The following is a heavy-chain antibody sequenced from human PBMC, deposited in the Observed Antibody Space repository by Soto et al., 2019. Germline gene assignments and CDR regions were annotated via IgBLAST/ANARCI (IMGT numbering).Heavy chain of an antibody. D-gene: IGHD3-9*01. V-gene: IGHV3-23*01. CDR2: ISGSGGST. Sequence: GGSLRLSCAASGFTFSSYAMSWVRQAPGKGLEWVSAISGSGGSTYYADSVKGRFTISRDNSKNTLYLQMNSLRAEDTAVYYWAKDPRVYDILTGYYKLTEHFDPWGDGTLFTVS. CDR3: AKDPRVYDILTGYYKLTEHFDP. CDR1: GFTFSSYA. J-gene: IGHJ5*02.